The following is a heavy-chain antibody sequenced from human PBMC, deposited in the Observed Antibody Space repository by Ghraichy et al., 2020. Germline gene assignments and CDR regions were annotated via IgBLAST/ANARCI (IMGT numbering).Heavy chain of an antibody. CDR3: ARQGQWLEGGY. Sequence: SETLSLTCTVSGGSISSSSYYWGWLRQPPGKGLEWIGSIYYSGSTYYNPSLKSRVTISVDTSKNQFSLKLSSVTAADTAVYYCARQGQWLEGGYWGQGTLVTVSS. J-gene: IGHJ4*02. CDR1: GGSISSSSYY. V-gene: IGHV4-39*01. D-gene: IGHD6-19*01. CDR2: IYYSGST.